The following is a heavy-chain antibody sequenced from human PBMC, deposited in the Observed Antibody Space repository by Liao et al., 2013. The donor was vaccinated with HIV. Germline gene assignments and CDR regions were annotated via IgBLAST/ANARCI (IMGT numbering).Heavy chain of an antibody. J-gene: IGHJ6*03. CDR1: GGSFSGYY. V-gene: IGHV4-34*01. D-gene: IGHD2-2*01. CDR3: ARGLWGSISCEGWVCYYYYYYMDV. Sequence: QVQLQQWGAGLLKPSETLSLTCAVYGGSFSGYYWSWIRQPPGKGLEWIGEINYNGKTNYRPSLESRLTISIDTSKRQFSLNLASVTAADTAVYYCARGLWGSISCEGWVCYYYYYYMDVWGKGTTVTVSS. CDR2: INYNGKT.